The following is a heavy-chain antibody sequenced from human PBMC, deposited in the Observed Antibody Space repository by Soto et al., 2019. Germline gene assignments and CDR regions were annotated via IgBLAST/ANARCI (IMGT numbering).Heavy chain of an antibody. CDR3: AKAITYDFCSGYYTGCAANYYYGMDV. D-gene: IGHD3-3*01. CDR2: ISYDGSNK. CDR1: GFTFSSYG. V-gene: IGHV3-30*18. Sequence: GGSLRLSCAACGFTFSSYGMHWVRQAPGKGLEWVAVISYDGSNKYYADSVKGRFTISRDNSKNTLYLQMNSLRAEDTAVYYCAKAITYDFCSGYYTGCAANYYYGMDVWGQGTTVTVSS. J-gene: IGHJ6*02.